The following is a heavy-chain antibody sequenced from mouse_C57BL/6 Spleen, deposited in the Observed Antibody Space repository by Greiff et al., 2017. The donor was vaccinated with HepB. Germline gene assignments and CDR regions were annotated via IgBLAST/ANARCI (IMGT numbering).Heavy chain of an antibody. CDR3: AREHGSSDY. J-gene: IGHJ2*01. D-gene: IGHD1-1*01. CDR1: GFTFSSYA. CDR2: ISDGGSYT. Sequence: EVKVVESGGGLVKPGGSLKLSCAASGFTFSSYAMSWVRQTPEKRLEWVATISDGGSYTYYPDNVKGRFTISRDNAKNNLYLQMSHLKSEDTAMYYCAREHGSSDYWGQGTTLTVSS. V-gene: IGHV5-4*01.